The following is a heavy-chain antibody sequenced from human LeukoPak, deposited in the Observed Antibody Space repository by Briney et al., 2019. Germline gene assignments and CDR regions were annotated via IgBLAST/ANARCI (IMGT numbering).Heavy chain of an antibody. CDR3: ARVGDYGDSILDY. CDR2: IRYGGSNK. D-gene: IGHD4-17*01. CDR1: GFTFSSYG. V-gene: IGHV3-30*02. J-gene: IGHJ4*02. Sequence: SGGSLRLSCAASGFTFSSYGMHWVRQAPGKGLEWVAFIRYGGSNKYYADSVKGRFTISRDNSKNTLYVQMNSLRLEDTAIYYCARVGDYGDSILDYWGQGTLVTVSS.